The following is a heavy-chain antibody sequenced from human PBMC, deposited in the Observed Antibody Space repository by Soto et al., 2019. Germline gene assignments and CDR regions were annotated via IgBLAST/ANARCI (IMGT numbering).Heavy chain of an antibody. V-gene: IGHV3-23*01. D-gene: IGHD3-3*01. CDR3: ARARVAGNFCY. J-gene: IGHJ4*02. Sequence: VQVLDSRGGLVQPGGSLTLSCAASGVTFNNYAINWLRKAPRKGIAWVATISATGGSTHHAGSVKGRFTISKDNSKNTLYFQTTGLRVEDTGVYYCARARVAGNFCYWCQVTQVT. CDR2: ISATGGST. CDR1: GVTFNNYA.